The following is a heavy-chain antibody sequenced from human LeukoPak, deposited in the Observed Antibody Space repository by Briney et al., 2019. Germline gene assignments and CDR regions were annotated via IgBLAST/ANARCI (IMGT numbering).Heavy chain of an antibody. Sequence: PGGSLRLSCAASRFTFSSYGMHWVRQAPGKGLERVAVISYDGSNKYYADSVKGRFTVSRDNSKNTLYLQMNSLRAEDTAVYYCAKEGRDGFNYDYWGQGTLVTVSS. CDR2: ISYDGSNK. CDR1: RFTFSSYG. D-gene: IGHD5-24*01. V-gene: IGHV3-30*18. CDR3: AKEGRDGFNYDY. J-gene: IGHJ4*02.